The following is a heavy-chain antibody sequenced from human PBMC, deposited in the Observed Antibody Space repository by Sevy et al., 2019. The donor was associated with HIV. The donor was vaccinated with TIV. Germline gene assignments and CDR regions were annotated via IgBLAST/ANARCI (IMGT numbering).Heavy chain of an antibody. D-gene: IGHD3-22*01. CDR2: IYSGGST. J-gene: IGHJ5*02. CDR3: ARGYDSSGYSIGWFDP. Sequence: GGSLRLSCAASGFTVSSNYMIWVRQAPGKGLEWVSVIYSGGSTYYADSVKGRFTISRDNSKNTLYLQMNSLRAEDTAVYYCARGYDSSGYSIGWFDPWGQGTLVTVSS. CDR1: GFTVSSNY. V-gene: IGHV3-53*01.